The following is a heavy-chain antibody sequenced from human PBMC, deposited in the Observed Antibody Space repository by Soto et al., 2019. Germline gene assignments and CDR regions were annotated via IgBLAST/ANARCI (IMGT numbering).Heavy chain of an antibody. D-gene: IGHD2-2*01. CDR3: ARGDCSSTSCYEAGIDY. Sequence: QVQLVQSGAEVKKPGSSVKVSCKASGGTFSSYTISWVRQAPGQGLEWMGRIIPILGIANYAQKFQGRVTITADKSTSTAYMELSSLRSEDTAVYYCARGDCSSTSCYEAGIDYWGQGTLVTVSS. V-gene: IGHV1-69*02. J-gene: IGHJ4*02. CDR1: GGTFSSYT. CDR2: IIPILGIA.